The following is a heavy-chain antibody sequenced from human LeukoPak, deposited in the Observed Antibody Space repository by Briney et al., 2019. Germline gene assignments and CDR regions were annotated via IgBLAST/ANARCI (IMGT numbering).Heavy chain of an antibody. CDR1: GFTFSTFA. Sequence: GGSLRLSCEASGFTFSTFAMIWVRQPPGKGLEWVSSIFPSGGEIHYADSVRGRFTISRDTSKSTLSLQMNSLRAEDTAIYYCATDRQVLLIFDSWGQGTLVTVSS. CDR2: IFPSGGEI. CDR3: ATDRQVLLIFDS. V-gene: IGHV3-23*01. D-gene: IGHD2-8*02. J-gene: IGHJ4*02.